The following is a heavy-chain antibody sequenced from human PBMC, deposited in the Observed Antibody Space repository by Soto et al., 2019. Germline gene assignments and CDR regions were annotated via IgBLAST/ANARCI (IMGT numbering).Heavy chain of an antibody. CDR3: ARDPAIYSGKFDYGLDV. Sequence: GGSLRLSCAASGFTFSNYEMNWVRQAPGKGLEWVSYIGNRGRTIYYADSVKGRFTISRDNARNSLYLQMNSLRAEDTAVYYCARDPAIYSGKFDYGLDVWGQGTTVTVSS. D-gene: IGHD4-4*01. V-gene: IGHV3-48*03. CDR1: GFTFSNYE. CDR2: IGNRGRTI. J-gene: IGHJ6*02.